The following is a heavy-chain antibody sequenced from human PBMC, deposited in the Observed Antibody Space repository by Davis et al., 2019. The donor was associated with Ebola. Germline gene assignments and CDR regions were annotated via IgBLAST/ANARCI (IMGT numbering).Heavy chain of an antibody. CDR2: VYYSGST. Sequence: SETLSLTCTVSGGSISTYYWSWIRQPPGKGLEWIGYVYYSGSTNYNPSLKSRVTISVDTSRNQFSLKLTSVTAADTAVYYCARSIESHYDRSFDYWGQGTLVTVSS. CDR3: ARSIESHYDRSFDY. D-gene: IGHD5/OR15-5a*01. J-gene: IGHJ4*02. CDR1: GGSISTYY. V-gene: IGHV4-59*08.